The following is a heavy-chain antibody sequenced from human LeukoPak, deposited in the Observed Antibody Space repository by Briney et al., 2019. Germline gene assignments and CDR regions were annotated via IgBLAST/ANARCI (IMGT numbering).Heavy chain of an antibody. CDR1: GFTFSSYW. J-gene: IGHJ4*02. D-gene: IGHD3-10*01. Sequence: GGSLRLSCAASGFTFSSYWMSWVRQAPGKGLEWVANIKYDASEKIYVDSVKGRFTISRDNAQNSLCLQMNSLRAEDTAVYYCAREPIRGVFYFGSWGQGTLVTVSS. V-gene: IGHV3-7*03. CDR3: AREPIRGVFYFGS. CDR2: IKYDASEK.